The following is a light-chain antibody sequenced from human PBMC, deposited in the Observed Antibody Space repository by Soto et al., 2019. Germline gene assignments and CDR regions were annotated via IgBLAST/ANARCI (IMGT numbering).Light chain of an antibody. Sequence: EIVLTQSPGTLSFSPGERATLSCRASQSVSSSYLAWYQQKPGQAPRLLIYGASSRATGIPDRFSGSGSGTDFTLTISRLEPEDYAVYYCPQYGRSHLTIGPGTKVEIX. J-gene: IGKJ3*01. V-gene: IGKV3-20*01. CDR1: QSVSSSY. CDR3: PQYGRSHLT. CDR2: GAS.